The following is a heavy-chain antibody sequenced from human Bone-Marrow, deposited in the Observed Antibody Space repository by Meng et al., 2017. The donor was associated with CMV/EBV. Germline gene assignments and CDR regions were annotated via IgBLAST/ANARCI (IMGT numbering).Heavy chain of an antibody. D-gene: IGHD2-21*01. CDR3: AREGVIANYYYYGMGV. V-gene: IGHV3-53*01. CDR1: GFTVSSNY. Sequence: GGSLRLSCAASGFTVSSNYMTWVRQAAGKGLEWVSVIHSGGSTYYADSVKGRFTISRDNSKNTLYLQMNSLRAEDTAVYYCAREGVIANYYYYGMGVWGQGDAGHRLL. CDR2: IHSGGST. J-gene: IGHJ6*01.